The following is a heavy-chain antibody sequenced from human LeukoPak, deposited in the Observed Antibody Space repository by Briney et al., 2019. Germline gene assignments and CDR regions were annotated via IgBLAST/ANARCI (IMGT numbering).Heavy chain of an antibody. CDR3: ARVLLENSMVRGVTELRSYYYYMDV. V-gene: IGHV4-39*01. D-gene: IGHD3-10*01. J-gene: IGHJ6*03. Sequence: SETLSLTCTVSGGSISSSSYYWGWIRQPPGKGLEWIGSIYYSGSTYYNPSLKSRVTISVDTSKNQFSLKLSSVTAADTAVYYCARVLLENSMVRGVTELRSYYYYMDVWGKGTTVTVSS. CDR2: IYYSGST. CDR1: GGSISSSSYY.